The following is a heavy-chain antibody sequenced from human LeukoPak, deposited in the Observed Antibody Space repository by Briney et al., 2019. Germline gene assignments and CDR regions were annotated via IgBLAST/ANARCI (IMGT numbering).Heavy chain of an antibody. CDR2: IKQDGSEK. Sequence: PGGSLRLSCAASGXTFSSYWMSWVRQAPGKGLEWVANIKQDGSEKYYVDSVKGRFTISRDNSKSMLFLQLNSLRAEDTALYYCARDLHYYVAMDVWGQGTTVTVSS. CDR1: GXTFSSYW. D-gene: IGHD3-10*02. V-gene: IGHV3-7*05. J-gene: IGHJ6*02. CDR3: ARDLHYYVAMDV.